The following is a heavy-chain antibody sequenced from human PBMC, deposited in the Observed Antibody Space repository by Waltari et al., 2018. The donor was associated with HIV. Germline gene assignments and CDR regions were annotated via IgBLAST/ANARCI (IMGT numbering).Heavy chain of an antibody. V-gene: IGHV4-39*01. D-gene: IGHD3-10*01. CDR1: GGSISSSSYY. CDR3: ARHRDYYGSGSQGWAFDI. Sequence: QLQLQESGPGLVKPSETLSLTCTVSGGSISSSSYYWGWIRQPQGKGLEWIGSIYYSGSTYYNPSLKSRVTISVDTSKNQFSLKLSSVTAADTAVYYCARHRDYYGSGSQGWAFDIWGQGTMVTVSS. J-gene: IGHJ3*02. CDR2: IYYSGST.